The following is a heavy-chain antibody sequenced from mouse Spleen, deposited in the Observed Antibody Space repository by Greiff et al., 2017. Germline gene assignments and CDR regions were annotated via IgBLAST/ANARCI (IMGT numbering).Heavy chain of an antibody. J-gene: IGHJ2*01. CDR3: TRLDYGRNPDY. CDR1: GYTFTSYC. Sequence: EVQLVESGTVLARPGASVKMSCKTSGYTFTSYCMHWVKQRPGQGLEWIGAIYPGNSDTSYNQKFKGKAKLTAVTSASTAYMELSSLTDEDAAVYYCTRLDYGRNPDYWGQGTTLTVSS. CDR2: IYPGNSDT. D-gene: IGHD1-1*01. V-gene: IGHV1-5*01.